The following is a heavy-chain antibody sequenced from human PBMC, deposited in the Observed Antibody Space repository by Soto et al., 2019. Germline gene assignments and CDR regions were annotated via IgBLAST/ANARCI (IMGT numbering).Heavy chain of an antibody. Sequence: SETLSLTGAVYGGSFSGYYWSWIRQPPRKGLEWIGEINHSVSTNYNPSLKSRVTISVDTSKNQFSLQLRSVTDADTAVYYSARDGGSSWIGLQNWFEPWGQVTLVIVSS. CDR1: GGSFSGYY. CDR3: ARDGGSSWIGLQNWFEP. V-gene: IGHV4-34*01. D-gene: IGHD6-13*01. J-gene: IGHJ5*02. CDR2: INHSVST.